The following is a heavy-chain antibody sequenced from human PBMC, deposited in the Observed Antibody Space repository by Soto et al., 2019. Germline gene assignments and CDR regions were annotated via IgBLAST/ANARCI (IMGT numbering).Heavy chain of an antibody. Sequence: GGSLRLSCAASGFIFSSFGMHWVRQAPGKGLEWVAHIWYDGSNTYYADSVKGRFTISRDNSRNTLYLQMNSLRAEDTAVYYCAKDPGIAAVHSGSYPFDYCGQGTLVGVSS. D-gene: IGHD1-26*01. CDR2: IWYDGSNT. J-gene: IGHJ4*02. CDR3: AKDPGIAAVHSGSYPFDY. V-gene: IGHV3-33*06. CDR1: GFIFSSFG.